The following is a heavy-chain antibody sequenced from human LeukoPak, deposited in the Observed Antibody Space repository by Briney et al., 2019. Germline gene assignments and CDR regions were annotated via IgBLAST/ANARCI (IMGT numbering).Heavy chain of an antibody. CDR1: GFTFSSYS. V-gene: IGHV3-21*01. J-gene: IGHJ4*02. D-gene: IGHD6-13*01. Sequence: KAGGSLRLSCAASGFTFSSYSMSWVRQAPRMGLEWVSSISSTGTYVYYADSVKGRFTISRDNAKKSLYLQMNSLRADDTAVYYCARVTAAAGPDYWDQGTLVTVSS. CDR2: ISSTGTYV. CDR3: ARVTAAAGPDY.